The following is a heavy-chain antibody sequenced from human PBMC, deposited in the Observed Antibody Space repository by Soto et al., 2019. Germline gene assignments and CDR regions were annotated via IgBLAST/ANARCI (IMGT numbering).Heavy chain of an antibody. Sequence: GASVKVSCKASGYTFTSYDINWVRQATGQGLEWMGWMNPNSGNTGYAQKFQGRVTMTRNTSISTAYMELSSLRSEDTAVYYCAAQIIAVAVSDYWGQGTLVTVSS. J-gene: IGHJ4*02. V-gene: IGHV1-8*01. CDR3: AAQIIAVAVSDY. D-gene: IGHD6-19*01. CDR2: MNPNSGNT. CDR1: GYTFTSYD.